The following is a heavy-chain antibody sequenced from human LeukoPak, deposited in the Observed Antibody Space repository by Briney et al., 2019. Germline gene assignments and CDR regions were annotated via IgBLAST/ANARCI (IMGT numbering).Heavy chain of an antibody. Sequence: PGGSLRLSCAASGFTFSSYAMSWVRQAPGKGLEWVSAISGSGGSTYYADSVKGRFTISRDNSKNTLYLQMNSLRAEDTAVYYCAQGPTPYGDYNYYYGMDVWGQGTTVTVSS. CDR3: AQGPTPYGDYNYYYGMDV. V-gene: IGHV3-23*01. D-gene: IGHD4-17*01. CDR2: ISGSGGST. CDR1: GFTFSSYA. J-gene: IGHJ6*02.